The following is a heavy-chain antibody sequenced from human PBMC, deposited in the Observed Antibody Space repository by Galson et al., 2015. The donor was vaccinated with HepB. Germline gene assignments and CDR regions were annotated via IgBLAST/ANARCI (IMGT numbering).Heavy chain of an antibody. D-gene: IGHD3-9*01. V-gene: IGHV2-70*11. CDR1: GFSLSTSGMC. CDR2: IDWDDDK. Sequence: PALVKPTQTLTLTCTFSGFSLSTSGMCVSWIRQPPGKALEWLARIDWDDDKYYSTSLKTRLTISKDTSKNQVVLTMANMDPVDTATYYCARTPYYDILTGYYKSGYFDYWGQGTLVTVSS. J-gene: IGHJ4*02. CDR3: ARTPYYDILTGYYKSGYFDY.